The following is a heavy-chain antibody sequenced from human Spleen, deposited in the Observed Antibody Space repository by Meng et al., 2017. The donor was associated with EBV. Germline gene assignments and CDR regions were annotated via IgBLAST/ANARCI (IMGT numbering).Heavy chain of an antibody. Sequence: QLVPSGDEVKKPRATVKVSCNASGHTFTSYGINWVRQAPGQGLEWMGRISAYNGNTDYAQKLQGRVTMTTDTSTSTAYMEVRSLRSDDTAVYYCALWFRGHFDYWGQGTLVTVSS. D-gene: IGHD3-10*01. CDR1: GHTFTSYG. CDR3: ALWFRGHFDY. J-gene: IGHJ4*02. CDR2: ISAYNGNT. V-gene: IGHV1-18*01.